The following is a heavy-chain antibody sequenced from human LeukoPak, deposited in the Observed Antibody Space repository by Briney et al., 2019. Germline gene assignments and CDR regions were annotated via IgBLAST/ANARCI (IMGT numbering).Heavy chain of an antibody. V-gene: IGHV4-39*07. D-gene: IGHD6-13*01. Sequence: SETLSLTCTVSGGSISSSSYYWGWIRQPPGKGLEWIGSIYYSGSTYYNPSLKSRVTISEDTSKNQFSLKLSSVTAADTAVYYCARDHSSSWSPFDPWGQGTLVTVSS. CDR2: IYYSGST. CDR3: ARDHSSSWSPFDP. J-gene: IGHJ5*02. CDR1: GGSISSSSYY.